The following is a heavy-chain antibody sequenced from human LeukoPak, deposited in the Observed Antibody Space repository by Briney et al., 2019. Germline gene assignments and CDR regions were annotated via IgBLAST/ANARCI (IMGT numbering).Heavy chain of an antibody. CDR2: INHSGST. CDR1: GGSFSVYY. Sequence: SETLSLTCAVYGGSFSVYYWSWIRHPPGKGLEWIGEINHSGSTNYNTSLKSRVTISVDTSKNQFSLKLRPVTAADTAVYYCARVLSWFDPWGQGTLVTVSS. V-gene: IGHV4-34*01. D-gene: IGHD3-10*01. CDR3: ARVLSWFDP. J-gene: IGHJ5*02.